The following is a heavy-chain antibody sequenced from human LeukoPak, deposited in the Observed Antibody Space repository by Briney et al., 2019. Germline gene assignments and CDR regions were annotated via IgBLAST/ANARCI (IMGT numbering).Heavy chain of an antibody. CDR2: IRYDGINK. D-gene: IGHD3-10*01. CDR1: GFTFSTHG. V-gene: IGHV3-30*02. J-gene: IGHJ3*02. CDR3: AKEGDYYGSGSYRDGFDI. Sequence: GGSLRLSCAASGFTFSTHGMHWVRQAPGKGLEWVAFIRYDGINKYYADSVKGRFTISRDSFKNTLYLQMNSMRPEDTAVYYCAKEGDYYGSGSYRDGFDIWGQGTRATVSS.